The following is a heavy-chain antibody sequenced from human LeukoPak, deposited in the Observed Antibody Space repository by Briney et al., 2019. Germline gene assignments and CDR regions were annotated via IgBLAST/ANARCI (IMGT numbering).Heavy chain of an antibody. CDR3: ARDRYYYDSSGYSQLYYFDY. J-gene: IGHJ4*02. D-gene: IGHD3-22*01. CDR1: GGSISSGDYY. V-gene: IGHV4-30-4*01. Sequence: PSETLSLTCTVSGGSISSGDYYWSWIRQPPGKGLEWIGYVYYNGSTYYNPSLKSRVTISVDTSKNQFSLKLSSVTAADTAVYYCARDRYYYDSSGYSQLYYFDYWGQGTLVTVSS. CDR2: VYYNGST.